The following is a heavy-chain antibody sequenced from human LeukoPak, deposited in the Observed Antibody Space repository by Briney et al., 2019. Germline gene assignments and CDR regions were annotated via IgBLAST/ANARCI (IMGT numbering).Heavy chain of an antibody. J-gene: IGHJ4*02. CDR1: GFTFSSYA. D-gene: IGHD3-3*01. Sequence: RPGGALRLSCAASGFTFSSYAMSWVRQATGKGLEWVSAISGSGGSTYYAASVKGRFTISRDNSKNTLYLQMNSLRAEDTAVYYCAKAADYDFWSGYYRTMYYFDYWGQGTLVTVSS. CDR2: ISGSGGST. CDR3: AKAADYDFWSGYYRTMYYFDY. V-gene: IGHV3-23*01.